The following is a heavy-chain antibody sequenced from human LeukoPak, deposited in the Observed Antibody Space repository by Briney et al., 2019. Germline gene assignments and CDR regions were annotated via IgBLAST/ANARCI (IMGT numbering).Heavy chain of an antibody. Sequence: KPSETLSFTCAVYGGSFSGYYWSWIRQPPGKGLEWIGEINHSGSTNYNPSLKSRVTISVDTSKNQFSLKLSSVTAADTAVYYCARERIMITFGGVIAGFDYWGQGTLVTVSS. D-gene: IGHD3-16*02. J-gene: IGHJ4*02. V-gene: IGHV4-34*01. CDR2: INHSGST. CDR1: GGSFSGYY. CDR3: ARERIMITFGGVIAGFDY.